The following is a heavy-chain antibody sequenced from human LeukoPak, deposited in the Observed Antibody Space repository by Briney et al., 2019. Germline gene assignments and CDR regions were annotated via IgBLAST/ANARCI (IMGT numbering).Heavy chain of an antibody. CDR2: ISGSGGST. D-gene: IGHD1-1*01. J-gene: IGHJ4*02. Sequence: GGSLRLSCAPSGFTFSSYAMSWVRQAPGKGLEWVSAISGSGGSTYYADSVKGRFSISRDNSTNTLYLQMNSLRAEDTAVYYCAKEPNWNHYFDYWGQGTLVTVSS. CDR3: AKEPNWNHYFDY. CDR1: GFTFSSYA. V-gene: IGHV3-23*01.